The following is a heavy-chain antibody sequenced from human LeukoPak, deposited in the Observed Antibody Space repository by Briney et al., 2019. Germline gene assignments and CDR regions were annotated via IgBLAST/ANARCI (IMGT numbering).Heavy chain of an antibody. CDR1: GGTFSSYA. D-gene: IGHD2-2*01. Sequence: ASVKVSCKASGGTFSSYAISWVRQAPGQGREWMGGIIPIFGTANYAQKFQGRVTITTDESTSTAYMELSSLRSEDTAVYYCARGKDCSSTSRYWNGEILYYYYYMDVWGKGTTVTVSS. CDR3: ARGKDCSSTSRYWNGEILYYYYYMDV. V-gene: IGHV1-69*05. J-gene: IGHJ6*03. CDR2: IIPIFGTA.